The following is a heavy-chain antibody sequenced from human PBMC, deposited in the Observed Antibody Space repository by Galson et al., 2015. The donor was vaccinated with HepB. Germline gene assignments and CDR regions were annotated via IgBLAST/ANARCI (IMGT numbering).Heavy chain of an antibody. D-gene: IGHD5-12*01. J-gene: IGHJ4*02. CDR1: GYTFTSYY. V-gene: IGHV1-46*01. CDR2: INPSGGST. Sequence: SVKVSCKASGYTFTSYYMHWVRQAPGQGLEWMGIINPSGGSTSYAQKFQGRVTMTRDTSTSTVYMELSSLRSEDTAVYYCARDPPGSGYDGAGFDYWGQGTLVTVSS. CDR3: ARDPPGSGYDGAGFDY.